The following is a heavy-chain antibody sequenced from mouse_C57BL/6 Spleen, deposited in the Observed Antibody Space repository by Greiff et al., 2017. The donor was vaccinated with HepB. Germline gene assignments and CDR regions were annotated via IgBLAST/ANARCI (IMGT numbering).Heavy chain of an antibody. CDR1: GYTFTSYW. CDR3: TRWHDYGGFAY. Sequence: QVQLKQPGAELVKPGASVKLSCKASGYTFTSYWMQWVKQRPGQGLEWIGEIDPSDSYTNYNQKFKGKATLTVDTSASTAYMELSSLTNEDSAVYYCTRWHDYGGFAYWGQGTLVTVSA. D-gene: IGHD2-4*01. V-gene: IGHV1-50*01. CDR2: IDPSDSYT. J-gene: IGHJ3*01.